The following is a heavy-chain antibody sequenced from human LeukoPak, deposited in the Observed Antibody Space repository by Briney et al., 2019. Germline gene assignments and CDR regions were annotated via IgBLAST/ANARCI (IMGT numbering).Heavy chain of an antibody. Sequence: ASVKVSCKASGYTFTSYYMHWVRQAPGQGLEWMGIINPSGGSTSYAQNFQGRVTITRDTSTSTVYMELSSLRSEDTAVYYCARGPVVVVAATSLDYWGQGTLVTVSS. D-gene: IGHD2-15*01. V-gene: IGHV1-46*01. CDR2: INPSGGST. CDR3: ARGPVVVVAATSLDY. J-gene: IGHJ4*02. CDR1: GYTFTSYY.